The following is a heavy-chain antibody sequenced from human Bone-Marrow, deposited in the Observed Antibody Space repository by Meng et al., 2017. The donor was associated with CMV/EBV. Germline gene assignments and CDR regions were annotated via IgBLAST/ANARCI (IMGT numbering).Heavy chain of an antibody. V-gene: IGHV1-69*05. CDR3: ARGYCSSTSCPRYYYGMDV. CDR1: GYTFSSYA. CDR2: IIPIFGTA. J-gene: IGHJ6*02. D-gene: IGHD2-2*01. Sequence: SVKVSCKASGYTFSSYAISWVRQAPGQGLEWMGGIIPIFGTANYAQKFQGRVTITTDESTSTAYMELSSLRSEDTAVYYCARGYCSSTSCPRYYYGMDVWGQGTTVTVSS.